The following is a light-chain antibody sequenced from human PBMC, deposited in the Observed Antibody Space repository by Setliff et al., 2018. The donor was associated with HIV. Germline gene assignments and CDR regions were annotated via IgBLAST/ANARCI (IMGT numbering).Light chain of an antibody. Sequence: QSVLTQPASVSGSPGQSITISCTGTSNDVGSYKSVSWYQQHPGKAPKGLIFEGDKRPSGVSNRFSASKSGNTASLTISGLQTEDEADYYCCAYAGTRNDVFGTGTKATV. CDR3: CAYAGTRNDV. J-gene: IGLJ1*01. V-gene: IGLV2-23*01. CDR1: SNDVGSYKS. CDR2: EGD.